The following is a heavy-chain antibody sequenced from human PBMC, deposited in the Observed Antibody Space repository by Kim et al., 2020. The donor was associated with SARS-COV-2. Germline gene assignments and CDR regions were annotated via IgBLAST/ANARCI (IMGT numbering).Heavy chain of an antibody. Sequence: GGSLRLSCTASGFNVDTNYMTWVRQAPGKGLDWVSLIDTDGTTYYADSVKGRFTISRHNSKNTVYLQMNSLRAEDTAVYFCARNLLTGHDDFLGQGTLVT. J-gene: IGHJ4*02. CDR2: IDTDGTT. CDR3: ARNLLTGHDDF. CDR1: GFNVDTNY. V-gene: IGHV3-53*04. D-gene: IGHD1-20*01.